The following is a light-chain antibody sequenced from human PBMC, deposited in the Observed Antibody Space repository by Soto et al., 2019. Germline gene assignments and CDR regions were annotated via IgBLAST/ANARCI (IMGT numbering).Light chain of an antibody. J-gene: IGKJ2*01. Sequence: DIVMTQSPLSLPVTPGEPASISCRSSQSLLHSNGYNYLDWYLQKPGQSPQLLIYLGSNRASGVPDRFSGSGSGTHFTLKISRVEAEDVGVYYYMQSLQTPSYTFGQGTKLQIK. CDR2: LGS. V-gene: IGKV2-28*01. CDR1: QSLLHSNGYNY. CDR3: MQSLQTPSYT.